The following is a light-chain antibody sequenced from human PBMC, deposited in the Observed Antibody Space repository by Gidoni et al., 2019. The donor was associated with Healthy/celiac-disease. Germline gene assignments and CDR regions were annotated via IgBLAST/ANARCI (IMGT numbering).Light chain of an antibody. J-gene: IGKJ4*01. Sequence: ELVLTQSPATLSVSPGERATLSCRASQSVSSNLAWYQQKPGQAPSLLIYGASTRANGIPARFSGSGSGTEFTLTISSLQSEDFAVYYCQQYNNWPPLTFGGGTKVEIK. V-gene: IGKV3-15*01. CDR1: QSVSSN. CDR2: GAS. CDR3: QQYNNWPPLT.